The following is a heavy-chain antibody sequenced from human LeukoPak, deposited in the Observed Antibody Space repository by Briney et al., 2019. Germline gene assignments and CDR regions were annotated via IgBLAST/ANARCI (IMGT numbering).Heavy chain of an antibody. CDR3: ARVRLYSNYFYYYGMDV. V-gene: IGHV4-61*02. J-gene: IGHJ6*02. CDR2: IYTSGST. D-gene: IGHD4-11*01. Sequence: SQPLSLTCTVSGGSISSGSYYWRSIRQPAGTGLEWIVRIYTSGSTNYNPSLKSRVTISVDTSKNQFSLKLSSVTAADTAVYYCARVRLYSNYFYYYGMDVWGQGTTVTVSS. CDR1: GGSISSGSYY.